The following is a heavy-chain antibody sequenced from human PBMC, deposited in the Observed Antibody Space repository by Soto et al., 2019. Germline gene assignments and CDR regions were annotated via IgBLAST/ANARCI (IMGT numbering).Heavy chain of an antibody. Sequence: QVQLQQWGAGLLKPSETLSLTCAVYGGSFSGYYWSWIRQPPGKGLEWIGEINHSGSTNYNPSLKGRVTISVDTSKNQFSLKLSSVTVADTAVYYCARGGGGYRYTHSITRSIRNPTYFDYWGQGTLVTVSS. D-gene: IGHD3-16*02. J-gene: IGHJ4*02. V-gene: IGHV4-34*01. CDR1: GGSFSGYY. CDR2: INHSGST. CDR3: ARGGGGYRYTHSITRSIRNPTYFDY.